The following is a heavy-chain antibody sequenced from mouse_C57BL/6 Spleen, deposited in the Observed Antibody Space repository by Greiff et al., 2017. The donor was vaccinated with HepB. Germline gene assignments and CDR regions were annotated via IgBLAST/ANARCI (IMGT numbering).Heavy chain of an antibody. J-gene: IGHJ2*01. CDR1: GYAFSSSW. D-gene: IGHD3-1*01. V-gene: IGHV1-82*01. Sequence: QVQLKQSGPELVKPGASVKISCKASGYAFSSSWMNWVKQRPGKGLEWIGRIYPGDGDTNYNGKFKGKATLTADKSSSTAYMQLSSLTSEDSAVYFCARSGEGLYFDYWGQGTTLTVSS. CDR3: ARSGEGLYFDY. CDR2: IYPGDGDT.